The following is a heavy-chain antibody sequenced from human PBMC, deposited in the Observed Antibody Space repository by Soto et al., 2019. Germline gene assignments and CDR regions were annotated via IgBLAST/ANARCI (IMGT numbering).Heavy chain of an antibody. CDR3: GKGGYAYCIGGTGHHPCVY. CDR1: GYTFTDYY. J-gene: IGHJ4*02. CDR2: INPNSGCT. V-gene: IGHV1-2*02. D-gene: IGHD2-15*01. Sequence: ATVKVACQSSGYTFTDYYIHLVRQAPGQGLEWIGSINPNSGCTTYAQNFEGGVTMTRDTSISTAYLELNRLKSDDTAGYYRGKGGYAYCIGGTGHHPCVYWCQGSLVSVSS.